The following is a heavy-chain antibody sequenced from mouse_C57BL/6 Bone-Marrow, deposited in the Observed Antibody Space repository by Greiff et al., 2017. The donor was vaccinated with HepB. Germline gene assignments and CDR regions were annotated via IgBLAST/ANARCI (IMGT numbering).Heavy chain of an antibody. CDR1: GYTFTSYW. J-gene: IGHJ3*01. CDR3: ARWGGSSYEFAY. Sequence: QVQLQQSGTELVKPGASVKLSCKASGYTFTSYWMHWVKQRPGQGLEWIGNINPSNGGTNYNEKFKSKATLTVDKSSSTAYMQLSSLTSEDSAVYYCARWGGSSYEFAYWGQGTLVTVSA. V-gene: IGHV1-53*01. CDR2: INPSNGGT. D-gene: IGHD1-1*01.